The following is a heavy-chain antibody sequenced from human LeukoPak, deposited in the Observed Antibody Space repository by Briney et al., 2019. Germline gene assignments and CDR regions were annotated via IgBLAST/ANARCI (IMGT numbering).Heavy chain of an antibody. D-gene: IGHD3-3*01. V-gene: IGHV3-48*03. Sequence: QPGGSLRLSCAASGFAISTYAMAWVRQAPGKGLEWISSLSSGRSPSYSDSLEGRLTMSSDNARNTLYLQMNSLRVEDTAVYYCARESDKHYDFWSGYLALDYWGQGTLVTVSS. CDR2: LSSGRSP. CDR1: GFAISTYA. J-gene: IGHJ4*02. CDR3: ARESDKHYDFWSGYLALDY.